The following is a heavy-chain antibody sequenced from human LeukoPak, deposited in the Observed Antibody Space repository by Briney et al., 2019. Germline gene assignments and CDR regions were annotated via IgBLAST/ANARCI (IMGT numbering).Heavy chain of an antibody. Sequence: GGSLRLSCAASGFTFSSYAMSWVRQAPGKGLEWVSVISGCGESTDYADSVKGRFTISRDNSKNTLFLQMNSLRAEDTAIYYCAKDLRVARLWGQGTLVTVSS. J-gene: IGHJ4*02. CDR1: GFTFSSYA. V-gene: IGHV3-23*01. D-gene: IGHD2-15*01. CDR3: AKDLRVARL. CDR2: ISGCGEST.